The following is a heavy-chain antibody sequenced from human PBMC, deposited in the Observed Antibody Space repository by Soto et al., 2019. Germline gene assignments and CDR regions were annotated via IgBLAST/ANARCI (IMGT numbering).Heavy chain of an antibody. Sequence: ASVKVSCKASGFTFSNYGLNWVRQAPGQGLEWMGWVSANNGHTNYAQNFQGRVSMTTDTSTSTAYMELRGLRFDDTAVYYCAIDIECVTANHFFYYYAMDFWGQGTTVTVSS. D-gene: IGHD2-8*01. J-gene: IGHJ6*02. V-gene: IGHV1-18*01. CDR3: AIDIECVTANHFFYYYAMDF. CDR1: GFTFSNYG. CDR2: VSANNGHT.